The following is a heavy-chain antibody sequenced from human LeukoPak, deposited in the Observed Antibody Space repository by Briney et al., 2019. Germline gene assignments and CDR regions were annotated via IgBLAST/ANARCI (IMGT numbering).Heavy chain of an antibody. V-gene: IGHV3-48*03. Sequence: GGSLRLSCAASGFTFSSYEMNWVRQAPGKGLEWVSYISSSGTTIYYADSVKGRFTISRDNAKDSLYLQMNSLRAEDTAVYYCARHVSYGSGSYYNFGYWGQGTLVTVSS. CDR1: GFTFSSYE. CDR3: ARHVSYGSGSYYNFGY. D-gene: IGHD3-10*01. CDR2: ISSSGTTI. J-gene: IGHJ4*02.